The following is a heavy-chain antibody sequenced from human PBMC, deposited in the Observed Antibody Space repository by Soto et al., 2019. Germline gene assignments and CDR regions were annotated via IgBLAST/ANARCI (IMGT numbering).Heavy chain of an antibody. D-gene: IGHD3-10*01. Sequence: LETLSLTCTVSGDSIGSYFWNWIRQPPGKGLEWIGYISNSGNTYYNPSLESRVTISARTSKNQFSLNLRSVTAADTAVYYCARLFPPYYYFDYWGQGTLVTVSS. V-gene: IGHV4-59*08. CDR3: ARLFPPYYYFDY. CDR1: GDSIGSYF. CDR2: ISNSGNT. J-gene: IGHJ4*02.